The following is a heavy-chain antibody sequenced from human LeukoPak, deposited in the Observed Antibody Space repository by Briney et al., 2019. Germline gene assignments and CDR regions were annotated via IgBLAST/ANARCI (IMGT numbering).Heavy chain of an antibody. V-gene: IGHV1-69*13. CDR3: ARDKKAVAGVDYFDY. D-gene: IGHD6-19*01. Sequence: ASVKVSCKASGGTFSTYSISWVRQAPGQGLEWMGGIIPIFGATNYAQKFQGRVTITADESTSTAYMELSSLRSDDTAVYFCARDKKAVAGVDYFDYWGQGTLVTVSS. CDR2: IIPIFGAT. CDR1: GGTFSTYS. J-gene: IGHJ4*02.